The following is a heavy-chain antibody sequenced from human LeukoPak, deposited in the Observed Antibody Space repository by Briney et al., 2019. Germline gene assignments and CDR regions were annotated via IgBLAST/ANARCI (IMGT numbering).Heavy chain of an antibody. J-gene: IGHJ4*02. V-gene: IGHV1-69*04. D-gene: IGHD3-9*01. Sequence: SVTVSCKASGGTFSSYAISWVRQAPGQGLEWMGRIIPILGIANYAQKFQGRVTITADKSTSTAYMELSSLRSEDTAVYYCAILPGGLVIIDYWGQGTLVTVSS. CDR2: IIPILGIA. CDR3: AILPGGLVIIDY. CDR1: GGTFSSYA.